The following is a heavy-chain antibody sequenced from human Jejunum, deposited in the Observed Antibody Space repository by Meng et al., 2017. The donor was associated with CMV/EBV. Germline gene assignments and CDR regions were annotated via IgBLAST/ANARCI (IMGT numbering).Heavy chain of an antibody. CDR2: ISPYNGNT. V-gene: IGHV1-18*01. CDR1: DYTFSTHA. CDR3: ARKLRGGGWFDP. D-gene: IGHD3-16*01. J-gene: IGHJ5*02. Sequence: QVQLVQSGAEVKKPGASVKVSCEASDYTFSTHAISWVRQAPGQGLEWMGWISPYNGNTKYAQNLQGRVTLTTDISTSTAYMELRSLRSDDTAVYYCARKLRGGGWFDPWGQGTLVTVSS.